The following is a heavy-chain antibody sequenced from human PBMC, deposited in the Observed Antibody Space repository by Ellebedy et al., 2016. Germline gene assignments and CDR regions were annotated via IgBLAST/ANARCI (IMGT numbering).Heavy chain of an antibody. V-gene: IGHV4-4*02. J-gene: IGHJ4*02. CDR2: IYHSGTP. Sequence: SETLSLTCAVSSGSLSTNNWWTCVRQSPGTGLEWIGEIYHSGTPNYNPSLKSRVNMSVDKSKNQFSLRLSSVTAADTAVYYCARSLNGGGQGNLDSWGQGVLVTVST. CDR3: ARSLNGGGQGNLDS. CDR1: SGSLSTNNW. D-gene: IGHD2-21*01.